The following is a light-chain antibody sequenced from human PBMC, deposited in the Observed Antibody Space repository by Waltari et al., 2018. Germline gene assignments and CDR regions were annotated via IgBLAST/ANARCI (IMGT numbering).Light chain of an antibody. J-gene: IGLJ2*01. Sequence: NFMLTQPHSVSESAGKTVIISCTGSSDNIANNHVQWYQHRPGSAPVTLIYEDNQRASGVPDRFSGSIDSSSNSASLTISGLRTEDEAYYFCQSYYAYDVIFGGGTKLTVL. CDR1: SDNIANNH. CDR3: QSYYAYDVI. CDR2: EDN. V-gene: IGLV6-57*02.